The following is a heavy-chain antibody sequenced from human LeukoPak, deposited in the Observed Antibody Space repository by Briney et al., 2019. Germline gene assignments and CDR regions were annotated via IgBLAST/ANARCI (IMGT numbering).Heavy chain of an antibody. V-gene: IGHV1-46*01. D-gene: IGHD6-6*01. CDR3: ARVEEYSSSSWGQFDY. Sequence: GSSVKVSCKASGGTFSSYAISWVRQAPGQGLEWMGIINPSGGSTSYAQKFQGRVTMTRDTSTSTVYMELSSLRSEDTAVYYCARVEEYSSSSWGQFDYWGQGTLVTVSS. J-gene: IGHJ4*02. CDR1: GGTFSSYA. CDR2: INPSGGST.